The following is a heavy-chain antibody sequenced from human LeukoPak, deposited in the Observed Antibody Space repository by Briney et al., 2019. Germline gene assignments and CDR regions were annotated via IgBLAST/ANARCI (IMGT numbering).Heavy chain of an antibody. CDR1: GYTFTSYD. D-gene: IGHD6-19*01. J-gene: IGHJ6*02. CDR3: ARSRSSGWYPSNYYYYGMDV. Sequence: ASVKVSCKASGYTFTSYDINWVRQATGQGLEWMGWMNPNSGNTGYAQKFQGRVTMTRNTSISTAYMELSSLRSEDTAVYYCARSRSSGWYPSNYYYYGMDVWGQGTTVTVSS. CDR2: MNPNSGNT. V-gene: IGHV1-8*01.